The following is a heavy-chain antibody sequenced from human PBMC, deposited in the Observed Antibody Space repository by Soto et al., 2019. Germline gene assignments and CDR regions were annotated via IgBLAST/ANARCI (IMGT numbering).Heavy chain of an antibody. CDR3: AKGSEFSNSYTLDFDF. J-gene: IGHJ4*02. CDR1: GFTFSSYA. CDR2: ISGNGGST. D-gene: IGHD6-6*01. V-gene: IGHV3-23*01. Sequence: LRLSCAASGFTFSSYAMSWVRQAPGRGLEWVSIISGNGGSTYYAASVKGRFTISRDNTKNTLYLQMDSLTAEDTAVYYCAKGSEFSNSYTLDFDFWGQGALVTVSS.